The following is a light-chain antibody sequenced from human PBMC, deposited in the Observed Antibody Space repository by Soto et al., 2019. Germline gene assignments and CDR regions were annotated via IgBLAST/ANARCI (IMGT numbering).Light chain of an antibody. CDR1: QSVSSNS. CDR2: GAS. CDR3: QQYGALPWT. Sequence: ENVLTPAPGTPFFFPRGKATLSCPASQSVSSNSLAWYQQKPGQAPRLLISGASSRATAIPDRFSGSGSGTDFTLTISRLEPEDFAVYYCQQYGALPWTFGQGTKVDIK. J-gene: IGKJ1*01. V-gene: IGKV3-20*01.